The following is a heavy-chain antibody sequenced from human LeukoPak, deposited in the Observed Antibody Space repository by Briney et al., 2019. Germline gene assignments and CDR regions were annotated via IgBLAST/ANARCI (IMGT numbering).Heavy chain of an antibody. Sequence: ASVKVSCKASGYTFTSYIMHWVRQAPGQRLEWMGWINAGNGNTKYSQKFQGRVTITRDTSASTAYMELSSLRSEDTAVYYCAGGVGARPTGNWFDPWGQGTLVTVSS. J-gene: IGHJ5*02. V-gene: IGHV1-3*01. CDR3: AGGVGARPTGNWFDP. D-gene: IGHD3-9*01. CDR2: INAGNGNT. CDR1: GYTFTSYI.